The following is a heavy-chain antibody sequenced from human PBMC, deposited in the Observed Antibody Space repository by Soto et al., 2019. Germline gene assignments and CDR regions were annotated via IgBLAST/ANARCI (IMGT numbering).Heavy chain of an antibody. CDR3: ARDRGEMATIMDAFDI. J-gene: IGHJ3*02. Sequence: SETLSLTCTVSGGSISSGGYYWSWIRQHPGKGLEWIGYIYYSGSTYYNPSLKSRVTISVDTSKNQFSLKLSSVTAADTAVYYCARDRGEMATIMDAFDIWGQGTMVTVSS. CDR2: IYYSGST. CDR1: GGSISSGGYY. D-gene: IGHD5-12*01. V-gene: IGHV4-31*03.